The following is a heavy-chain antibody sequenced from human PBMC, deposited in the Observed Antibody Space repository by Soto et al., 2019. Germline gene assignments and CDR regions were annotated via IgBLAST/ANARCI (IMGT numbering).Heavy chain of an antibody. D-gene: IGHD5-18*01. CDR3: ARCDSYGYYYYYGMDV. CDR1: GFTFSSYS. CDR2: ISSSSSYI. Sequence: GGSLRLSCAASGFTFSSYSMNWVRQAPGKGLEWVSPISSSSSYIYYADSVKGRFTISRDNAKNSLYLQMNSLRAEDTAVYYCARCDSYGYYYYYGMDVWGQGTTVTVSS. J-gene: IGHJ6*02. V-gene: IGHV3-21*01.